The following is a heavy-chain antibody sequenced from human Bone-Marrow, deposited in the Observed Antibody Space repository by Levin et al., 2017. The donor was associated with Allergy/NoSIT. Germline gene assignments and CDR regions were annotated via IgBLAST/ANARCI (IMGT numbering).Heavy chain of an antibody. CDR2: ISWDRNTI. CDR3: AKVPCSFGKAYYFHY. V-gene: IGHV3-9*01. J-gene: IGHJ4*02. D-gene: IGHD3-16*01. Sequence: SGGSLRLSCAASGFTFDDFAMHWVRQAPGKGLEWVSGISWDRNTIDYADSVKGRFTISRDNDKNSLYLQMNSLTIEDTAFYYCAKVPCSFGKAYYFHYWGRGTQVTVSS. CDR1: GFTFDDFA.